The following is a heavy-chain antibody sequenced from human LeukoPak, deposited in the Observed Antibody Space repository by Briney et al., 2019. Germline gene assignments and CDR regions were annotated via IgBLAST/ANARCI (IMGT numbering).Heavy chain of an antibody. J-gene: IGHJ4*02. CDR3: ARVSRYYEDY. V-gene: IGHV4-31*03. D-gene: IGHD3-3*01. Sequence: SETLCLTCTVSGGSISSGGYYWSWIRQHPGKGLEWIGYIYYSGSTYYNPSLKSRVTISVDTSKNQFSLKLSSVTAADTAVYYCARVSRYYEDYWGQGTLVTVSS. CDR1: GGSISSGGYY. CDR2: IYYSGST.